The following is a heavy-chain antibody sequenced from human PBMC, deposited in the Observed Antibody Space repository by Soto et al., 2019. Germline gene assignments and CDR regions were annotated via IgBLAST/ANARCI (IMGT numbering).Heavy chain of an antibody. CDR3: ARRTGSSSWYSNWFDP. Sequence: ASVKVSCKASGYTFTSYAMHWVRQAPGQRLEWMGWINAGNGNTKYSQKFQGRVTITRDTSASTAYMELSSLRSEDTAVYYCARRTGSSSWYSNWFDPWGQGTLVTVS. CDR2: INAGNGNT. D-gene: IGHD6-13*01. CDR1: GYTFTSYA. V-gene: IGHV1-3*01. J-gene: IGHJ5*02.